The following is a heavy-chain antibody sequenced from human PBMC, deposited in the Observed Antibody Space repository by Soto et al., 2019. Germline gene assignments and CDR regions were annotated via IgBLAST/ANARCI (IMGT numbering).Heavy chain of an antibody. J-gene: IGHJ5*02. CDR1: GFTFSSYW. CDR2: INSDGSST. V-gene: IGHV3-74*01. CDR3: ARTRGGSSNWFDP. Sequence: GGSLRLSCAASGFTFSSYWMHWVRQAPGKGLVWVSRINSDGSSTSYADSVKGRFTISRDNAKNTLYLQMNSLRAEDTAVYYCARTRGGSSNWFDPWGQGTLVTVSS. D-gene: IGHD1-26*01.